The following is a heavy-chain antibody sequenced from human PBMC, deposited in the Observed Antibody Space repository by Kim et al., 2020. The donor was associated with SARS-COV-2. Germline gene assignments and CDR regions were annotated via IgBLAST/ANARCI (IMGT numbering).Heavy chain of an antibody. CDR2: IGPNSGGT. CDR1: GYTITAYY. Sequence: ASVKVSCKASGYTITAYYMHWVRQAPGQGLEWMGWIGPNSGGTNYAQRFQGRVTLTTDTSSNTAYMELNRLTSDDTAIYYCARLGNVEVPGTVYWGQGTLVTVSS. CDR3: ARLGNVEVPGTVY. J-gene: IGHJ4*02. D-gene: IGHD6-19*01. V-gene: IGHV1-2*02.